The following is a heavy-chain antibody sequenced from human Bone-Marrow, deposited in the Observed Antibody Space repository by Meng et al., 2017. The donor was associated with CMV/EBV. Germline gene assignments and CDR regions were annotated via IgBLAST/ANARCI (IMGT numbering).Heavy chain of an antibody. CDR1: GVFGRSVDHF. CDR2: IYHSGSS. J-gene: IGHJ6*02. V-gene: IGHV4-61*03. D-gene: IGHD3-10*01. CDR3: ARTQLTGYGRYYYGLDV. Sequence: ESLMISCTVSGVFGRSVDHFWTWVRQSPGKGLEWIGNIYHSGSSNYNPSLKGRVSMSVDTSSNHFSLMLRSVIAADTAVYYCARTQLTGYGRYYYGLDVWGQGTTVTVSS.